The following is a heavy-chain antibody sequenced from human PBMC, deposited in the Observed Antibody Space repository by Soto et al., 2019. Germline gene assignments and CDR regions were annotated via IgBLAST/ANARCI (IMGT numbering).Heavy chain of an antibody. CDR3: TRIMTLGWSGLYGMDV. CDR1: GFTFSGSA. Sequence: GGSLRLSCAASGFTFSGSAMHWVRQASGKGLEWVGRIRSKANSYATAYAASVKGRFTISRDDSKNTAYLQMNSLKTEDTAVYYCTRIMTLGWSGLYGMDVWGQGTTVTVSS. J-gene: IGHJ6*02. V-gene: IGHV3-73*01. D-gene: IGHD3-3*01. CDR2: IRSKANSYAT.